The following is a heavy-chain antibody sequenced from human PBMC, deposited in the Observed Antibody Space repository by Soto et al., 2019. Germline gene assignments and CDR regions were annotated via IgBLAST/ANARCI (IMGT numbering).Heavy chain of an antibody. Sequence: TSGTLSLTCTVSGGSISSYYWSWIRQPPGKXLEWIGYSYYSGSTNYNPSLKSRVTISVDTSKNQFSLKLSSVTAADTAVYYCAGAITMVRETLRYYYYGMDVWGQGATVTVSS. V-gene: IGHV4-59*01. CDR1: GGSISSYY. CDR3: AGAITMVRETLRYYYYGMDV. D-gene: IGHD3-10*01. J-gene: IGHJ6*02. CDR2: SYYSGST.